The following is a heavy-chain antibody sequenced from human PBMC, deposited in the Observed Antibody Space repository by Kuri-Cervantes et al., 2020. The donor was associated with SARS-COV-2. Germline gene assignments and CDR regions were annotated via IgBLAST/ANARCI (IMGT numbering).Heavy chain of an antibody. CDR1: GYSFTSYW. D-gene: IGHD2-15*01. Sequence: KVSCKGSGYSFTSYWIGWVRQMPGKGLEWMGIIYPGDSDTRYSPSFQGQVTISADKSISTAYLQWSSLKASDTAMYYCARGYCSGGSCYSEDYLDYWGQGTLVTVSS. CDR2: IYPGDSDT. CDR3: ARGYCSGGSCYSEDYLDY. V-gene: IGHV5-51*01. J-gene: IGHJ4*02.